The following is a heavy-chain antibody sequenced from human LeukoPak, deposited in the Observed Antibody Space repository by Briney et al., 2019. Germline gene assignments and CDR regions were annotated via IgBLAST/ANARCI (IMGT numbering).Heavy chain of an antibody. V-gene: IGHV7-4-1*02. CDR2: INTNTGNP. Sequence: ASVKVSCKTSGYSFTGYSINWMRQAPGQGLEWMGWINTNTGNPTYAQGFTGRFVFSLDTSVSTAYLQISSLKAEDTAVYYCARGTIWFGELLVWDYWGQGTLVTVSS. D-gene: IGHD3-10*01. CDR1: GYSFTGYS. CDR3: ARGTIWFGELLVWDY. J-gene: IGHJ4*02.